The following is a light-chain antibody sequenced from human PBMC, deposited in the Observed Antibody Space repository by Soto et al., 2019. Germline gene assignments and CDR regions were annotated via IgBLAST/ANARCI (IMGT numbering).Light chain of an antibody. CDR3: QQYGSSPLT. V-gene: IGKV3-20*01. J-gene: IGKJ1*01. CDR1: QSVSSSY. Sequence: EIVLTQSPGTLSLSPGERATLSCRASQSVSSSYLDWCQQKPGQAPRLLIYGASSRATGIPDRFSGSGSGTDFTLTISRLEPEDFAVYYSQQYGSSPLTFGQGTKVEIK. CDR2: GAS.